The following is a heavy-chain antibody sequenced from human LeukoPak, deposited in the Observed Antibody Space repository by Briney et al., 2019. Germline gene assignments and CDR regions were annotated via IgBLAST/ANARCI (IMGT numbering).Heavy chain of an antibody. Sequence: SETLCLTCAVYGGSLSGYYWSWIRQPPGKGLEWIGEINHSGSTNYNPSLKSRVTISVDTSKNQFSLKLSSVTAADTAVYYCARGGVLRYFDWLLRPETYFDYWGQGTLVTVSS. CDR3: ARGGVLRYFDWLLRPETYFDY. CDR2: INHSGST. J-gene: IGHJ4*02. V-gene: IGHV4-34*01. D-gene: IGHD3-9*01. CDR1: GGSLSGYY.